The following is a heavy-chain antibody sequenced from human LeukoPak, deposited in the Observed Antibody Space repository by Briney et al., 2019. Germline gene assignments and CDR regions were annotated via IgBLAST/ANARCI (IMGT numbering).Heavy chain of an antibody. J-gene: IGHJ4*02. CDR1: GFTVSSNY. V-gene: IGHV3-53*01. CDR2: IYSGGST. Sequence: GGSLRLSCAASGFTVSSNYMSWVRQAPGKGLEWVSVIYSGGSTYYADSVKGRFTISRDNSKNTLCLQMNSLRAEDTAVYYCAREYSDYYGSGSYSDYWGQGTLVTVSS. D-gene: IGHD3-10*01. CDR3: AREYSDYYGSGSYSDY.